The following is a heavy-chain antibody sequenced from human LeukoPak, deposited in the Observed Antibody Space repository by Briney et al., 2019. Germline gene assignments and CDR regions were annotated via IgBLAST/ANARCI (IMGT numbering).Heavy chain of an antibody. D-gene: IGHD3-22*01. CDR2: IYSTGST. J-gene: IGHJ4*02. V-gene: IGHV4-4*07. CDR3: AGGRDYYDSSAYGSVSSFDH. CDR1: GGSISSYH. Sequence: SETLSLTCTVSGGSISSYHWSWIRQPAGKGLEWIGRIYSTGSTNYNPSLKSRVTMSVDTPKNQFSLRLSSVTAADTAVYYCAGGRDYYDSSAYGSVSSFDHWGQGTLVTVSS.